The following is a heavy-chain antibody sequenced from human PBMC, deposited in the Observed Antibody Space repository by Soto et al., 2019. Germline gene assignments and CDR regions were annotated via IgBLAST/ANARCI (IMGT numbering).Heavy chain of an antibody. CDR3: AKSEYTAMIDY. CDR2: ISGSGGST. CDR1: GFTFSSYA. D-gene: IGHD5-18*01. J-gene: IGHJ4*02. V-gene: IGHV3-23*01. Sequence: GGSLRLSCAASGFTFSSYAMSWVRQAPGKGLEWVSAISGSGGSTYYADSVKGRFTISRDNSKNTLYLQMNSLRAEDTSVYDRAKSEYTAMIDYWGQGTLVTVSS.